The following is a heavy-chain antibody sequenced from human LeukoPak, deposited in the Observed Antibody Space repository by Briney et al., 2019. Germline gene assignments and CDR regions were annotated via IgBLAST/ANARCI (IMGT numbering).Heavy chain of an antibody. Sequence: GGSLRLSCAASGFTFRSYAMHWVRQAPGKGLEWVSSISGSGGSTYYADSVKGRFTISRDNSKNTLYLQMNSLRADNTAVYYCARDNWGFDYWGQGTLVTVSS. CDR1: GFTFRSYA. D-gene: IGHD7-27*01. V-gene: IGHV3-23*01. CDR3: ARDNWGFDY. J-gene: IGHJ4*02. CDR2: ISGSGGST.